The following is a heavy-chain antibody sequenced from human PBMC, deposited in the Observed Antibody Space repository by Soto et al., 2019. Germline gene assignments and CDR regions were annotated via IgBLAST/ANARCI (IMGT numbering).Heavy chain of an antibody. D-gene: IGHD2-21*02. CDR2: IWYDGSNK. CDR1: GFTFSSYG. CDR3: ARVGGDAFLGY. V-gene: IGHV3-33*01. J-gene: IGHJ4*02. Sequence: QVQLVESGGGVVQPGTSLRLTCVASGFTFSSYGMHWVRQAPGKGLEWVAVIWYDGSNKYYIDSVKGRFTISRDDSKNTLNLQMNSLRVDDTAVYYCARVGGDAFLGYWGQGALVTVSS.